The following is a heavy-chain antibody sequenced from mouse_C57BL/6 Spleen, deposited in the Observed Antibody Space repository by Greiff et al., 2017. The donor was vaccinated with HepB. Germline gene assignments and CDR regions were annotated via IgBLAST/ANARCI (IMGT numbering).Heavy chain of an antibody. J-gene: IGHJ4*01. CDR1: GFSLTSYG. CDR2: IWSGGST. D-gene: IGHD2-2*01. CDR3: ARKGYGYDGYYAMDY. Sequence: VQRVESGPGLVQPSQSLSITCTVSGFSLTSYGVHWVRQSPGKGLEWLGVIWSGGSTDYNAAFISRLSISKDNSKGQVFFKMNRLQADDTAIYYCARKGYGYDGYYAMDYWGQGTSVTVSS. V-gene: IGHV2-2*01.